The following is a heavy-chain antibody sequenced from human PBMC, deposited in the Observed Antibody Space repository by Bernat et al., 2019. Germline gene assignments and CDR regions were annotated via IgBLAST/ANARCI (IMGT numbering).Heavy chain of an antibody. V-gene: IGHV3-21*01. CDR1: GFTVSSYS. CDR2: ISSSSYI. Sequence: EVQLVESGGGLVQPGGSLRLSCAASGFTVSSYSMNWVRQAPGKGLEWVSSISSSSYIYYADSVKGRFTISRDNAKNSLYLQMNSLRAEDTAVYYCARDKIGIAAAEGYYYYGMDVWGQGTTVTVSS. CDR3: ARDKIGIAAAEGYYYYGMDV. J-gene: IGHJ6*02. D-gene: IGHD6-13*01.